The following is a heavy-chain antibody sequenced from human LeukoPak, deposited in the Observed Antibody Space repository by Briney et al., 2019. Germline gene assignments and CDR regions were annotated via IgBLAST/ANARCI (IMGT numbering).Heavy chain of an antibody. V-gene: IGHV4-39*01. Sequence: SETLSLTCTVSGVSISSYYWAWIRQPPGKGLEWIGSMFYRGSTYYNPSLKSRVTISVDTSKNQFSLKLSSVTASDTAIFYCARQGGWGGAASLIEYWGQGTLVTVSS. CDR3: ARQGGWGGAASLIEY. D-gene: IGHD1-26*01. J-gene: IGHJ4*02. CDR2: MFYRGST. CDR1: GVSISSYY.